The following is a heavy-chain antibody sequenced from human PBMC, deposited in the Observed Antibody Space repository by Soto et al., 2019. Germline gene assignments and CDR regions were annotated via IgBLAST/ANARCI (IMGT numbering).Heavy chain of an antibody. Sequence: GGSLRLSCAASGFTFSDYYMTWIRQAPGKGLEWISYISDSSKYTNYADSVKGRFTISRDNAKNSLYLQMNSLRAEDTAVYYCARDHHRYSGYDYVDYWGQGTLVTVSS. CDR1: GFTFSDYY. CDR3: ARDHHRYSGYDYVDY. D-gene: IGHD5-12*01. J-gene: IGHJ4*02. CDR2: ISDSSKYT. V-gene: IGHV3-11*05.